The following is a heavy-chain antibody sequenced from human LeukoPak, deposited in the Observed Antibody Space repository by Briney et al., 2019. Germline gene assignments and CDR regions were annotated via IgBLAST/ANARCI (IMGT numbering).Heavy chain of an antibody. V-gene: IGHV1-69*04. CDR1: GGTFSSYA. CDR3: ARDQYYYGSGRLPYYYYGMDV. CDR2: IIPILGIA. J-gene: IGHJ6*02. D-gene: IGHD3-10*01. Sequence: SVKVSCKASGGTFSSYAISWVRQAPGQGLEWMGRIIPILGIANYAQKSQGRVTITADKSTSTAYMELSSLRSEDTAVYYCARDQYYYGSGRLPYYYYGMDVWGQGTTVTVSS.